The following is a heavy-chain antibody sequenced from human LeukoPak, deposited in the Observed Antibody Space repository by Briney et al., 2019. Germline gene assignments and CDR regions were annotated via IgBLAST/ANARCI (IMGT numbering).Heavy chain of an antibody. V-gene: IGHV3-33*01. CDR2: IWYDGSNK. CDR1: GFTFSSYG. D-gene: IGHD2-2*01. J-gene: IGHJ3*02. CDR3: AREVPAGSRGAFDI. Sequence: GGSLRLSCAASGFTFSSYGMHWVRQAPGKGLEWVAVIWYDGSNKHYADSVKGRFTISRDNSKNTLYLQMNSLRAEDTAVYYCAREVPAGSRGAFDIWGQGTMVTVSS.